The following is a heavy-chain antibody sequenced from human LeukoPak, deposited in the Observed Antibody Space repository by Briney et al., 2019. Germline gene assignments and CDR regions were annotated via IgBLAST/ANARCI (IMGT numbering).Heavy chain of an antibody. CDR2: IYPGDSDT. CDR1: GYSFTSYW. J-gene: IGHJ5*02. D-gene: IGHD2-2*01. Sequence: RGESLKISCKGSGYSFTSYWIGWVRQMPGKGLEWMGIIYPGDSDTRYSPSFQGQVTISADKSISTAYLQWSSLKASDTAMYYCARQDIVVVPAASSPNWFDPWGQGTLVTVSS. V-gene: IGHV5-51*01. CDR3: ARQDIVVVPAASSPNWFDP.